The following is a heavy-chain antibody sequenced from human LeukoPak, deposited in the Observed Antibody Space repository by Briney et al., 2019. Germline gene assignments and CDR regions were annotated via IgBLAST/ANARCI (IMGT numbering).Heavy chain of an antibody. J-gene: IGHJ3*02. Sequence: GGSLRLSCAASGFTFSSYGMHWVRQAPGKGLEWVAVISYDGSNKYYADSVKGRFTISRDNSKNTLYLQMNSLRAEDTAVYYCARDRPSGVRSPAFDIWGQGTMVTVSS. CDR2: ISYDGSNK. CDR3: ARDRPSGVRSPAFDI. CDR1: GFTFSSYG. D-gene: IGHD2-8*01. V-gene: IGHV3-30*03.